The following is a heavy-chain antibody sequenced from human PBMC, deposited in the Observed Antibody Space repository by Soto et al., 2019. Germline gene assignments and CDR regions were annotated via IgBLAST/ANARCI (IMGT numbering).Heavy chain of an antibody. CDR3: AKDRQGSYFDY. CDR1: GFTFSSYA. D-gene: IGHD1-26*01. Sequence: EVQLLESGGGLVQPGGSLRLSCAASGFTFSSYAMNWVRQAPGKGLEWVSTISGSGVSTYYADSVKGRFTISRHNSKNTLYLQMNSLRAEDTAVYYCAKDRQGSYFDYWGQGTLVTVSS. CDR2: ISGSGVST. V-gene: IGHV3-23*01. J-gene: IGHJ4*02.